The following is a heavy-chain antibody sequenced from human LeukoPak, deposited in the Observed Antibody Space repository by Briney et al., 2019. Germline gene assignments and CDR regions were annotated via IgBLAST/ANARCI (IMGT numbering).Heavy chain of an antibody. CDR2: TSSSDAGT. CDR1: GFTFSSYG. J-gene: IGHJ4*02. CDR3: ARAPVTSCRGAFCYPFDI. Sequence: QSGGSLRLSCAASGFTFSSYGMSWVRQAPGKGLEWVSATSSSDAGTYHAESVRGRFTISRDNSKNTLYLQMNSLRADDAAVYYCARAPVTSCRGAFCYPFDIWGQGTLVTVSS. V-gene: IGHV3-23*01. D-gene: IGHD2-15*01.